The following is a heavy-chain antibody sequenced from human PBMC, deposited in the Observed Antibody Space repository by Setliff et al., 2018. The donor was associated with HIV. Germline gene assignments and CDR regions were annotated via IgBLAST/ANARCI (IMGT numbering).Heavy chain of an antibody. Sequence: GGSLRLSCAASGFILSDYYMTWVRQAPGKGLEWVANIKQDGSEKYYVDSVKGRFTISRDNAKNSLYLQMNSLRAEDTAVYYCARDRGSGWSPVDCWGQGTLVTVSS. CDR3: ARDRGSGWSPVDC. D-gene: IGHD6-19*01. CDR2: IKQDGSEK. J-gene: IGHJ4*02. CDR1: GFILSDYY. V-gene: IGHV3-7*03.